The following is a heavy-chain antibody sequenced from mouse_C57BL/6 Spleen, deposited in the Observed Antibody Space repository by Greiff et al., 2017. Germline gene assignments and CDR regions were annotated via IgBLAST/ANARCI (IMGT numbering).Heavy chain of an antibody. CDR3: ARSAGTYAMDY. Sequence: QVHVKQSGAELVRPGASVKLSCKASGYTFTDYYINWVKQRPGQGLEWIARIYPGSGNTYYNEKFKGKATLTAEKSSSTAYMQLSSLTSEDSAVYFCARSAGTYAMDYWGQGTSVTVSS. CDR1: GYTFTDYY. V-gene: IGHV1-76*01. CDR2: IYPGSGNT. D-gene: IGHD4-1*01. J-gene: IGHJ4*01.